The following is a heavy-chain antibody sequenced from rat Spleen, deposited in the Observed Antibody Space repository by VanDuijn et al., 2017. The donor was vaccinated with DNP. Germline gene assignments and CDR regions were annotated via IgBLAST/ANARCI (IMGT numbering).Heavy chain of an antibody. CDR3: ARAAYYGLSAY. CDR1: GFNFYDYW. Sequence: EVKLVESGGGLVQPGRSLKLSCAASGFNFYDYWMGWVRQAPGKGLEWIGEINKDSSTIKYTPSLTDKFTISRDNVQNTLYLQMSKLGSEDTAIYYCARAAYYGLSAYWGQGIMVTVSS. V-gene: IGHV4-2*01. CDR2: INKDSSTI. J-gene: IGHJ2*01. D-gene: IGHD4-1*01.